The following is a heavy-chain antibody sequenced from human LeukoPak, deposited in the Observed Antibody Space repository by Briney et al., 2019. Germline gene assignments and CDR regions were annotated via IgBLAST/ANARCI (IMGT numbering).Heavy chain of an antibody. D-gene: IGHD2-2*02. CDR1: GGSISSYY. Sequence: SETLSLTSTVSGGSISSYYWRWIRQPAGEGLEWSVRIYTSGSTNYNPSLKSRDTMSVVTSKNQFSLKLSSVTAAGTAVYYCAITVVAAAISDGGNSLGYDYWGQGTLVTVSS. J-gene: IGHJ4*02. CDR2: IYTSGST. V-gene: IGHV4-4*07. CDR3: AITVVAAAISDGGNSLGYDY.